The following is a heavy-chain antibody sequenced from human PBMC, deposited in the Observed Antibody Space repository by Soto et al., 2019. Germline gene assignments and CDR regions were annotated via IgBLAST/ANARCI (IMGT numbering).Heavy chain of an antibody. D-gene: IGHD6-13*01. CDR1: GYTFTGYG. Sequence: ASVKVSCKASGYTFTGYGIHWVRQAPGQRLEGMGWINAANGDTKYSPKFQGRVTITRDTSASTAYMELSSLRSEDTAVYYCVRRHVSATGIDWFDPWGQGTLVTVSS. J-gene: IGHJ5*02. CDR3: VRRHVSATGIDWFDP. CDR2: INAANGDT. V-gene: IGHV1-3*01.